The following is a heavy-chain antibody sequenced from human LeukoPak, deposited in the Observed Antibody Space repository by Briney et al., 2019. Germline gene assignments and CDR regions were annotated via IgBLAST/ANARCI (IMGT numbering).Heavy chain of an antibody. J-gene: IGHJ4*02. CDR2: INHSGST. CDR3: ARGSRSFGVVIMPFDY. Sequence: SETLSLTCAVYGGSFSGYYWSWIRQPPGKGLEWIGEINHSGSTNYNPSLKSRVTISVDTSSNQFSLKLGSVTAADTAVYYCARGSRSFGVVIMPFDYWGQGTLVTVSS. D-gene: IGHD3-3*01. CDR1: GGSFSGYY. V-gene: IGHV4-34*01.